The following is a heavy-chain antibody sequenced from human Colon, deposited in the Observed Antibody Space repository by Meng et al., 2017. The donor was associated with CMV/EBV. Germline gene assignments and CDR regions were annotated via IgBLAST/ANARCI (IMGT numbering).Heavy chain of an antibody. CDR1: GFTFSTYD. CDR3: ARQLVSDCSSGSCTYYYYGMDL. D-gene: IGHD2-15*01. CDR2: IASGGNT. J-gene: IGHJ6*02. Sequence: GGSLRLSCAASGFTFSTYDMHWVRQVTGKSLEWVSGIASGGNTCYPGSVKGRFTISRENAKNSLYLQIDNLRAGDTAVYYCARQLVSDCSSGSCTYYYYGMDLWGQGTAVTVSS. V-gene: IGHV3-13*01.